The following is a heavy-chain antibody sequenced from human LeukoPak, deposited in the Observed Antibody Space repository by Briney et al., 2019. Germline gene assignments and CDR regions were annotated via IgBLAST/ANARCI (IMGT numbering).Heavy chain of an antibody. D-gene: IGHD1-26*01. V-gene: IGHV3-72*01. CDR1: GFTFSSYS. J-gene: IGHJ4*02. CDR3: VRVQNSGNYFSLDY. CDR2: IRKKANSDTT. Sequence: QPGGSLRPSCAASGFTFSSYSMNWVRQAPGKGLEWVGRIRKKANSDTTEYAASVKGRFTISRDDSKNSLYLQMNSLKTEDTAVYYCVRVQNSGNYFSLDYWGQGTLVTVSS.